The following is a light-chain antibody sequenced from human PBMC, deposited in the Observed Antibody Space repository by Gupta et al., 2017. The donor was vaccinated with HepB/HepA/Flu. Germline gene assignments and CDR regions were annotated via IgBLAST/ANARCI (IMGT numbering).Light chain of an antibody. CDR2: DAS. J-gene: IGKJ4*01. CDR1: QDIRNY. Sequence: DIQMTQSPSSLSASVGDRVTITCQASQDIRNYLNWYQQKPGKAPKLLIYDASNLETGVPSRFSGSGSGTHFTVTISSLQPEDIATYYCQQYDNLPLTFGGGTKVEIK. CDR3: QQYDNLPLT. V-gene: IGKV1-33*01.